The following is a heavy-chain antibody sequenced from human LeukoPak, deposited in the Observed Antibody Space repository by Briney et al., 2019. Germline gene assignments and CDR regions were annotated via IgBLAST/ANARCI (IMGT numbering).Heavy chain of an antibody. Sequence: GGSLRLSCTASGFTFSTYAMTWVRQAPGKGLEWVSSISGGAGSTYYADSVKGRFTISRANSENTLYLQMNSLRAEDTAVYYCAKDRSGYSYGLLFGWGQGTLVTVSS. V-gene: IGHV3-23*01. D-gene: IGHD5-18*01. CDR3: AKDRSGYSYGLLFG. CDR1: GFTFSTYA. J-gene: IGHJ4*02. CDR2: ISGGAGST.